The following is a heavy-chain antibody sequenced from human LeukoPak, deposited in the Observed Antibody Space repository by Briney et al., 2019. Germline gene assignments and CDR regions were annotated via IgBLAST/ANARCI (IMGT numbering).Heavy chain of an antibody. CDR3: ARDGSIRGYYYGMDV. D-gene: IGHD1-26*01. J-gene: IGHJ6*02. CDR1: GGSFSGYY. V-gene: IGHV4-34*01. Sequence: SETLSLTCAVYGGSFSGYYWSWIRQPPGKGLEWLGEINHSGSTNYNPSLKSRVTISVDTSKNQFSLKLSSVTAADTAVYYCARDGSIRGYYYGMDVWGQGTAVTVSS. CDR2: INHSGST.